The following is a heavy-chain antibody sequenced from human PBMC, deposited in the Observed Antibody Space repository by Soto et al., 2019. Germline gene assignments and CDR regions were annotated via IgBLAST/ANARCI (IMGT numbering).Heavy chain of an antibody. V-gene: IGHV1-69*13. CDR3: ARSEYYYDSSGYYLNYFDY. CDR2: IIPIFGTA. D-gene: IGHD3-22*01. Sequence: GASVKVSCKACGVTFSSYAISWVRQAPGQGLEWMGGIIPIFGTANYAQKFQGRVTITADESTSTAYMELSSLRSEDTAVYYCARSEYYYDSSGYYLNYFDYWGQGTLVTVSS. J-gene: IGHJ4*02. CDR1: GVTFSSYA.